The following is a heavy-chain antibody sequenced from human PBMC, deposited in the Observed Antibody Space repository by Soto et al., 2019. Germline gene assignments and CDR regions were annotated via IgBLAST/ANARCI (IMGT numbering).Heavy chain of an antibody. D-gene: IGHD3-10*01. CDR3: AKDRGITMVRGVMDLFVY. CDR1: GFTFSSYA. V-gene: IGHV3-23*01. CDR2: ISGSGGST. Sequence: EVQLLESGGGLVQPGGSLRLSCAASGFTFSSYAMSWVRQAPGKGLEWVSAISGSGGSTYYADSVKGRFTISRDNSKNTLYLQMNSLRAEDTAVYYCAKDRGITMVRGVMDLFVYWGQGTLVTVSS. J-gene: IGHJ4*02.